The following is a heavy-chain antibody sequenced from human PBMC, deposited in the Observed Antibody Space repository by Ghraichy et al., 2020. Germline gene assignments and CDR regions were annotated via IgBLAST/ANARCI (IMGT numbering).Heavy chain of an antibody. CDR1: GFTFSSHS. J-gene: IGHJ4*02. V-gene: IGHV3-48*02. D-gene: IGHD2-8*01. CDR3: VRAPLISTKSYFDY. CDR2: LSSSSSII. Sequence: GGSLRLSCAASGFTFSSHSMNWVRQAPGKGLEWVSHLSSSSSIIYYADSVKGRFTISRDNANNSLYLQMNSLRDEDTAVYYCVRAPLISTKSYFDYWGQGTLVTVAS.